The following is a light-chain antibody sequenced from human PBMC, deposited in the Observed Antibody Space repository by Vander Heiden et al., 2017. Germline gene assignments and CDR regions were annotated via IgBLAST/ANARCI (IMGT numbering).Light chain of an antibody. CDR2: DTY. J-gene: IGKJ1*01. CDR1: QSVSSSY. V-gene: IGKV3-20*01. CDR3: HQYGSAPRT. Sequence: EVVLTQSPGTLSLFPGERATLSCRASQSVSSSYLAWYQHKPGQAPRLLIFDTYSRDTGIPDRFSGSGSGTDFTLTISRLEPEDSALYFCHQYGSAPRTFGQGTKVEI.